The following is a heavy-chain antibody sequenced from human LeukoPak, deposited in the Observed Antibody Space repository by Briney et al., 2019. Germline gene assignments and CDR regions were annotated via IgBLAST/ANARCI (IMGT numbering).Heavy chain of an antibody. D-gene: IGHD6-19*01. V-gene: IGHV4-38-2*02. CDR1: GYSISSGYY. J-gene: IGHJ1*01. Sequence: SETLSLTCTVSGYSISSGYYWGWIRQPPGKGLEWIGSIYHSGSTYYNPSLKSRVTISVDTSKNQFSLKLSSVTAADTAVYYCARMYSSGWYKYFQHWGRGTLVTVSS. CDR2: IYHSGST. CDR3: ARMYSSGWYKYFQH.